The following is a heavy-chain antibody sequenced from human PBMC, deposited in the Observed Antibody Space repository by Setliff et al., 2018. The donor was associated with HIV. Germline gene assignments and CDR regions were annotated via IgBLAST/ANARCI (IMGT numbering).Heavy chain of an antibody. J-gene: IGHJ3*01. D-gene: IGHD3-3*01. V-gene: IGHV4-39*01. Sequence: PSETQSLTCTVSGGSISSSSYYWGWIRQPPGKGLEWIGSIYYSGSTSYNPSLRSRVTISVDTSKNQFSLRLTSVTAADTAVYYCARPLTTSYNFWGDAFAFWGQGAMVTVSS. CDR3: ARPLTTSYNFWGDAFAF. CDR2: IYYSGST. CDR1: GGSISSSSYY.